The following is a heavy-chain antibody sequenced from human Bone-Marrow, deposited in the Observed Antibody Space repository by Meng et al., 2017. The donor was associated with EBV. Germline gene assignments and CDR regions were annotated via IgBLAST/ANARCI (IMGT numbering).Heavy chain of an antibody. Sequence: QVQVVQSGGEVKKPGSSVKVSCKTSGGTFRSDAISWVRQGPGQGLEWMGGLIPMSGAPHYAQKFQDRVTITADESTSTHYMDLSGLRSEDTAVYYCASESGRGFTPDYWGQGTLVTVSS. CDR2: LIPMSGAP. V-gene: IGHV1-69*01. CDR3: ASESGRGFTPDY. D-gene: IGHD3-10*01. CDR1: GGTFRSDA. J-gene: IGHJ4*02.